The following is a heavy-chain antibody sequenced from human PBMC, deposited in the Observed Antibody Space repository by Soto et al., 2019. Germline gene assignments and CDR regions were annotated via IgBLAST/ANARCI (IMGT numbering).Heavy chain of an antibody. D-gene: IGHD3-3*01. V-gene: IGHV4-4*07. J-gene: IGHJ5*02. Sequence: SATLSLTCTVTGGAISGYYWTWIRQSDGEGLEWIWRISSSGSTNYNPSLKSRVTISLDTSLNYFSLRLSSVTAADTAVYYCARGQRFSDWFDPWGQGTLVTVSS. CDR3: ARGQRFSDWFDP. CDR2: ISSSGST. CDR1: GGAISGYY.